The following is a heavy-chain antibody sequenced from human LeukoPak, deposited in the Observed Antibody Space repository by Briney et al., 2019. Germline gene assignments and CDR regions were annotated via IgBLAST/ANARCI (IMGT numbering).Heavy chain of an antibody. Sequence: ASVKVSCKASGYSFTSYGIYWVRQAPGQGLEWMGWINGNKGNTNYAHKIQARVTMTTDTSTSTAYMELRNLRSDDTAVYYCARGIDFGVVSPTLDYHGMDVWGQGTTVTVSS. D-gene: IGHD3-3*01. CDR2: INGNKGNT. V-gene: IGHV1-18*01. J-gene: IGHJ6*02. CDR1: GYSFTSYG. CDR3: ARGIDFGVVSPTLDYHGMDV.